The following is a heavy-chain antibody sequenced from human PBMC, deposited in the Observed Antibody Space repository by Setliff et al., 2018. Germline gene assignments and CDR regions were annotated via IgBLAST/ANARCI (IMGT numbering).Heavy chain of an antibody. CDR3: GREGVDRRSSTDYRYYMDV. Sequence: SVKVSCKASGGTFSSYGISWVRQAPGQGLEWMGGTIPMFGTTEYAQKFQGRLTIITDESKNTAFMQLSSLRSDDTAVYYCGREGVDRRSSTDYRYYMDVWGKGTTVTVSS. CDR2: TIPMFGTT. J-gene: IGHJ6*03. V-gene: IGHV1-69*05. CDR1: GGTFSSYG. D-gene: IGHD6-6*01.